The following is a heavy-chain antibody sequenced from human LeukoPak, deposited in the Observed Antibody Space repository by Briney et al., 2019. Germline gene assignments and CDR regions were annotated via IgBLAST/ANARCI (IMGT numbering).Heavy chain of an antibody. Sequence: VASVKVSCKASGYTFISYDINWVRQATGQGLEWMGWINPKSGTTGSAQRFQGRVSMTRDTSTSTAYMELGSLRSEDTAVYFCARNNYGGHDAFDIWGQGTLVTVSS. CDR1: GYTFISYD. J-gene: IGHJ3*02. CDR3: ARNNYGGHDAFDI. V-gene: IGHV1-8*01. D-gene: IGHD3-16*01. CDR2: INPKSGTT.